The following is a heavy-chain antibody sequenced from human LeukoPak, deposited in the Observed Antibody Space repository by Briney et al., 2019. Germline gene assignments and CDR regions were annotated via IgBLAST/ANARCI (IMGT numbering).Heavy chain of an antibody. CDR1: GFTFSIHS. CDR2: ISSSSSYI. J-gene: IGHJ4*02. V-gene: IGHV3-21*01. Sequence: GGSLRLSCAASGFTFSIHSMNWVRQAPGKGLEWVSSISSSSSYIYYADSVKGRFTISRDNAKNSLYLQMNSLRAEDTAVYYCARDGYDSSGYYYRPYFDYWGQGTPVTVSS. CDR3: ARDGYDSSGYYYRPYFDY. D-gene: IGHD3-22*01.